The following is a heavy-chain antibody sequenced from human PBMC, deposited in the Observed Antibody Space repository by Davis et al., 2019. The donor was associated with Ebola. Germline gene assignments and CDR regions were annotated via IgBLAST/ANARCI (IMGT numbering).Heavy chain of an antibody. J-gene: IGHJ5*02. D-gene: IGHD6-6*01. CDR1: GGSFSGYY. CDR2: INHSGST. CDR3: ARGSPPRAYSIAASNERFDP. V-gene: IGHV4-34*01. Sequence: PGGSLRLSCAVYGGSFSGYYWSWIRQPPGKGLEWIGEINHSGSTNYNPSLKSRVTISVDTSKNQFSLKLSSVTAADTAVYYCARGSPPRAYSIAASNERFDPWGQGTLVTVSS.